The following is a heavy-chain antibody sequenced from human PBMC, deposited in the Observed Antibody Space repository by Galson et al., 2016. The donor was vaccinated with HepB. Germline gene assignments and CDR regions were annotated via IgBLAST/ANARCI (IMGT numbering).Heavy chain of an antibody. CDR3: ATGSAFGRSDF. V-gene: IGHV1-8*01. J-gene: IGHJ4*02. CDR1: GSTFSTFQ. CDR2: INPDTGST. D-gene: IGHD3-16*01. Sequence: SVKVSCKASGSTFSTFQINWVRQAAGQGPEWLGWINPDTGSTGYIGKFQGRIAMTRDTTINTTYMELSSLRSDDTAVYYCATGSAFGRSDFWGQGTLVTVSS.